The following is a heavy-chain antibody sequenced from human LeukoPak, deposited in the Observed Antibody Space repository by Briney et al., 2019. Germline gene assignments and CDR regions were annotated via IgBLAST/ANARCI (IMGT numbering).Heavy chain of an antibody. V-gene: IGHV1-8*01. Sequence: ASVKVSCKASGYTFTNYDINWVRQAPGQGLEWMGWMNPNGTNIGYSQKFQGRVTMTRNTSISTAYMELSSLGSEDTAVYYCARDSISGSWSVDYWGQGTLVTVSS. CDR1: GYTFTNYD. J-gene: IGHJ4*02. CDR2: MNPNGTNI. CDR3: ARDSISGSWSVDY. D-gene: IGHD1-20*01.